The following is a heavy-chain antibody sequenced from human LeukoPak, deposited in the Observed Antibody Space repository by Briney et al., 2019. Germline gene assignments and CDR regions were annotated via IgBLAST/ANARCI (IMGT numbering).Heavy chain of an antibody. D-gene: IGHD5-18*01. CDR2: IYHSGSS. J-gene: IGHJ4*02. CDR1: GYSISNGYY. CDR3: ARRTRLDTAMVYFDY. Sequence: PSETLSLTCAVAGYSISNGYYWGWIRQPPGKGLERIGSIYHSGSSFYNPSLKSRVTISVDTSKNQFSLKPSSVTAADTAVYYCARRTRLDTAMVYFDYWGQGTLVTVSS. V-gene: IGHV4-38-2*01.